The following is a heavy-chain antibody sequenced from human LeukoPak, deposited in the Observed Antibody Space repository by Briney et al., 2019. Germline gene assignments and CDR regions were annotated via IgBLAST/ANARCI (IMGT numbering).Heavy chain of an antibody. CDR2: IHYTGNA. CDR3: ARPVDWYFDA. Sequence: SETLSLTCTVSGDSLNNSNYFWGWIRQPPGKGLEWIATIHYTGNAYYNPSLTSRLTISVDMPRNQFSLKLTSVTAADTAVYYCARPVDWYFDAWGRGTLVTVSS. V-gene: IGHV4-39*01. J-gene: IGHJ2*01. CDR1: GDSLNNSNYF.